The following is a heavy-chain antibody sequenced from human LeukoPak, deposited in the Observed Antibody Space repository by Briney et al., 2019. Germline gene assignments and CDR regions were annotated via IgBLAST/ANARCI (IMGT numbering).Heavy chain of an antibody. J-gene: IGHJ4*02. Sequence: SETLSLTCTVSGGSISSYYWSWIRQPPGKGLEWIGDIYYSGSTNYNPSLKSRVTISVDTSKNQFSLKLSSVTAADTAVYYCARGRRRWLQSPVWFDYWGQGTLVTVSS. CDR3: ARGRRRWLQSPVWFDY. CDR2: IYYSGST. V-gene: IGHV4-59*01. CDR1: GGSISSYY. D-gene: IGHD5-24*01.